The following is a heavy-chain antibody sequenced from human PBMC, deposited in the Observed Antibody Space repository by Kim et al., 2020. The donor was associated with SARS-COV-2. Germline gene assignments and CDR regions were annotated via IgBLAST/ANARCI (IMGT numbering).Heavy chain of an antibody. J-gene: IGHJ6*01. CDR3: AKDPYSSSSRFYAMDV. Sequence: GGSLRLSCAASRFTFSAYAMNWVRQAPGKGLEWVSTIIGSGSSTYYADSVKGRFTISRDNSKNTLYLQMHSLRAEATAVYYCAKDPYSSSSRFYAMDVWG. CDR2: IIGSGSST. V-gene: IGHV3-23*01. CDR1: RFTFSAYA. D-gene: IGHD6-6*01.